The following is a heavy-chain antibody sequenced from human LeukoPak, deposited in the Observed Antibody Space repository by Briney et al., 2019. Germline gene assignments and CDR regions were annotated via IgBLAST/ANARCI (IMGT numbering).Heavy chain of an antibody. CDR2: IKQDGSDK. CDR3: AREGHRDTSVYY. J-gene: IGHJ4*02. Sequence: PGGSLRLPCAASKFTFSRYWMSWVRQPPGKGLEWVANIKQDGSDKYYAASVKGRFTIYRDHAKHSLVLQMDSLRAEDPAVYYCAREGHRDTSVYYWGQGILVTVSS. CDR1: KFTFSRYW. V-gene: IGHV3-7*05. D-gene: IGHD5-18*01.